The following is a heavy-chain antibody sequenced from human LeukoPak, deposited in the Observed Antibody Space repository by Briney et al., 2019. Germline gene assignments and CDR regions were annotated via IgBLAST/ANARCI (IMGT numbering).Heavy chain of an antibody. D-gene: IGHD3-10*01. V-gene: IGHV1-18*01. CDR3: ARDWVGYYGSGSGGDWFDP. Sequence: GASVKVSCKASGYTLTSYGISWVRQAPGQGLEWMGWISAYNGNTNYAQKLQGRVTMTTDTSTITAYMELRSLRSDDTAMYYCARDWVGYYGSGSGGDWFDPWGQGTLVTVSS. CDR1: GYTLTSYG. J-gene: IGHJ5*02. CDR2: ISAYNGNT.